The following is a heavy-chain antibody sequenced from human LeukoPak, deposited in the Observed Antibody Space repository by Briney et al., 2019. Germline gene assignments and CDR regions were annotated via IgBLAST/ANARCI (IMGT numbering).Heavy chain of an antibody. CDR1: GFTFNSNA. CDR2: ISGSGVNT. Sequence: PGGSLRLSCAACGFTFNSNAMSWVRQAPGKGLKWVSAISGSGVNTYYADYVKGRFTISGDNSKNTVFLQMNSLRDEDTAVYYCAKEKMEQNSGTSGFDPWGQGTLVTVSS. J-gene: IGHJ5*02. V-gene: IGHV3-23*01. D-gene: IGHD1/OR15-1a*01. CDR3: AKEKMEQNSGTSGFDP.